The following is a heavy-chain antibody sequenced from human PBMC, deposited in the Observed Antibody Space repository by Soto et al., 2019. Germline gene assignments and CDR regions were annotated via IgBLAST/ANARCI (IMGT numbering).Heavy chain of an antibody. Sequence: QVQLVQSGAEVKKPGSSVKVSCKASGGTFSSYAISWVRQAPGQGLEWMGGIIPIFGTANYAQKCQGRVTITADESTSTAHMELSSLRSEDTAEYYCARYYYDSSGYYPDYYYYYGMDGWGQGTTVTVSS. CDR1: GGTFSSYA. CDR2: IIPIFGTA. D-gene: IGHD3-22*01. J-gene: IGHJ6*02. V-gene: IGHV1-69*01. CDR3: ARYYYDSSGYYPDYYYYYGMDG.